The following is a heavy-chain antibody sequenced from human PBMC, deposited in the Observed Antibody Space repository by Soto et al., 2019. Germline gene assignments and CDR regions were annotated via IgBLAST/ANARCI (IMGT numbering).Heavy chain of an antibody. CDR1: GGSISSYY. Sequence: QVQLQESGPRLVKPSETLSLTCTVSGGSISSYYWSWIRQPPGKGLEWIGYIYYSGSTNYNPSLISRVTTSVDTSKNQFSLNLRSVTAADTAVYYCARVVGYCSGGTCYSGRFDPWGQGTLVTVSS. D-gene: IGHD2-15*01. CDR3: ARVVGYCSGGTCYSGRFDP. V-gene: IGHV4-59*01. CDR2: IYYSGST. J-gene: IGHJ5*02.